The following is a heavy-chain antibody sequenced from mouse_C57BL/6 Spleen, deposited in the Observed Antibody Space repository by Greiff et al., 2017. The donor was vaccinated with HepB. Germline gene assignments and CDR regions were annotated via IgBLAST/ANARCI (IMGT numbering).Heavy chain of an antibody. CDR3: ARGTGKDAMDY. CDR1: GYTFTSYW. CDR2: IDPSDSYT. D-gene: IGHD4-1*01. V-gene: IGHV1-50*01. Sequence: QVQLQQPGAELVKPGASVKLSCKASGYTFTSYWMPWVKQRPGQGLEWIGAIDPSDSYTNYNQKIKGKGTFTVSTSSSTAYMQLSSLTSEDSAVYYCARGTGKDAMDYWGQGTSVSVSS. J-gene: IGHJ4*01.